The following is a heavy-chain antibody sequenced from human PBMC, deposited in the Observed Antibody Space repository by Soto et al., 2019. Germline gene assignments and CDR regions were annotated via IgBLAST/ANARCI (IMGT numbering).Heavy chain of an antibody. CDR2: IYWNDDK. Sequence: QITLKESGPTLVKPTQTLTLTCTFSGFSLSTSGVGVGWIRQPPGKALEWLALIYWNDDKRYSPSLKSRLTITNDNSKNQVVLTMTNMDPVDTATDYCAHRSGYRGYEDYGSYYYYDGMDVWGQGTTVTVSS. CDR3: AHRSGYRGYEDYGSYYYYDGMDV. CDR1: GFSLSTSGVG. J-gene: IGHJ6*02. V-gene: IGHV2-5*01. D-gene: IGHD5-12*01.